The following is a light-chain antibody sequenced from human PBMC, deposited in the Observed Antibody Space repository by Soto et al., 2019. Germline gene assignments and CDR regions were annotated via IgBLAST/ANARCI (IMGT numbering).Light chain of an antibody. Sequence: IVLTQSPGTLALSPGGRATLSRRASQSVMGSYLAWYQQKPGQAPRLLIFHASTRATGIPDRFSGSGSGTDFTLTISRLEPEDFAVYYCQQYGSSSTFGQGTRLEIK. CDR3: QQYGSSST. CDR2: HAS. J-gene: IGKJ5*01. V-gene: IGKV3-20*01. CDR1: QSVMGSY.